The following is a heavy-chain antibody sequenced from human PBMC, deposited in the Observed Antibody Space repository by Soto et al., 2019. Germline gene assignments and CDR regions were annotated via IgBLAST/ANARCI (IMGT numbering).Heavy chain of an antibody. CDR3: ARWYNRKPVPKYYDFWSGYYNY. CDR2: INHSGST. J-gene: IGHJ4*02. CDR1: GGSFSGYY. V-gene: IGHV4-34*01. Sequence: PSETLSLTCAVYGGSFSGYYWSWIRQPPGKGLEWIGEINHSGSTNYNPSLKSRVTISVDTSKNQFSLKLSSVTAADTAVYYCARWYNRKPVPKYYDFWSGYYNYWGQGTLVTVSS. D-gene: IGHD3-3*01.